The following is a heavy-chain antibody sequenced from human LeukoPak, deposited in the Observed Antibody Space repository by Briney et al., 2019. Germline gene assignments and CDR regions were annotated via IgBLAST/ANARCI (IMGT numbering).Heavy chain of an antibody. CDR2: IHTSGST. Sequence: PSETLSPTCTVSGASISSTSYCWGWIRQPAGKGLEWIGHIHTSGSTNYNPSLKSRVTISVDTSKNQFSLKLSSVTAADTAVYYCARGGSYNWFDPWGQGTLVTVSS. J-gene: IGHJ5*02. CDR3: ARGGSYNWFDP. CDR1: GASISSTSYC. V-gene: IGHV4-61*09.